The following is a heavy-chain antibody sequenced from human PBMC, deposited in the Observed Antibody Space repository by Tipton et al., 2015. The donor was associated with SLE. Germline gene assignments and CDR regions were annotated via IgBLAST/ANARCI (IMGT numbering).Heavy chain of an antibody. CDR3: ARVDSAWYLEY. CDR2: IYYSGST. Sequence: TLSLTCTVSGDSISSGDYYWSRIRQPPGKGLEWIGYIYYSGSTYYNPSLKSRVTISVDTSKNQFSLKLSSVTAADTAVYYCARVDSAWYLEYWGQGTLVTVSS. V-gene: IGHV4-30-4*01. CDR1: GDSISSGDYY. D-gene: IGHD6-19*01. J-gene: IGHJ4*02.